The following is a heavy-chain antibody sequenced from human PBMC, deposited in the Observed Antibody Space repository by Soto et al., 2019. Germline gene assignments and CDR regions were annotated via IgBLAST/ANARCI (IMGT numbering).Heavy chain of an antibody. V-gene: IGHV4-34*01. D-gene: IGHD6-19*01. CDR3: ARLAAVAEGGWFDP. CDR1: GGSFSGYY. CDR2: INHSGST. J-gene: IGHJ5*02. Sequence: PSETLSLTCAVYGGSFSGYYWSWIRQPPGKGLEWIGEINHSGSTNYNPSLKSRVTISVDTSKNQFSLKLSSVTAADTAVYYCARLAAVAEGGWFDPWGQGTLVTVSS.